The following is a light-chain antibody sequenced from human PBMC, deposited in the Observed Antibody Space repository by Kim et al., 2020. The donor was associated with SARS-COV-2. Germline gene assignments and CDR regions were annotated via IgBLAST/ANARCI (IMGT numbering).Light chain of an antibody. CDR2: GAS. J-gene: IGKJ1*01. CDR1: ESLTSNY. CDR3: QKYGGSPWT. Sequence: SPGDRATLSCRTSESLTSNYLAWYQQKPGQPPRLLIYGASRRVTGIPDRFSGGGSGTDFTLTISRLESEDFAVYYCQKYGGSPWTFGQGTKVDIK. V-gene: IGKV3-20*01.